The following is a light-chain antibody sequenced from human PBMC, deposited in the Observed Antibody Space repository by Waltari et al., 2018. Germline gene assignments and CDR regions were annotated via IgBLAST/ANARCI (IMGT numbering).Light chain of an antibody. V-gene: IGKV4-1*01. Sequence: VMTQSPESLAVYLGGQANINCKSSHSVLYSSNNNNYLAWYQQKPGQPPKLLIYWASTRESGVPDRFSGSGSGTDFTLTISSLQAEDVAVYYCQQYYDVPFAFGPGTKVNIK. CDR2: WAS. CDR1: HSVLYSSNNNNY. J-gene: IGKJ3*01. CDR3: QQYYDVPFA.